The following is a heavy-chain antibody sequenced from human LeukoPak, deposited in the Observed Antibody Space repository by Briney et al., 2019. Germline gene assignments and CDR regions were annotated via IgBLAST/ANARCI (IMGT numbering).Heavy chain of an antibody. J-gene: IGHJ4*02. D-gene: IGHD6-13*01. V-gene: IGHV4-31*03. CDR2: IYYSGST. Sequence: SETLSLTCTVSGVSISSGGYYWRGIGQRPGKGGEWIGYIYYSGSTYYNPSLKSRVTISVDTSKNQFSLKLSSVTAADTAVYYCARVPVSSSWYLFDYWGQGTLVTVSS. CDR1: GVSISSGGYY. CDR3: ARVPVSSSWYLFDY.